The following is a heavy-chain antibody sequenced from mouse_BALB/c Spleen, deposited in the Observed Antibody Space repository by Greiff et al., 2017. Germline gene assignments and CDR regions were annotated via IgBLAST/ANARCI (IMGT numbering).Heavy chain of an antibody. CDR2: ISTYYGDA. CDR3: ARGGYDEAMDY. Sequence: VQLVESGAELVRPGVSVKISCKGSGYTFTDYAMHWVKQSHAKSLEWIGVISTYYGDASYNQKFKGKATMTVDKSSSTAYMELARLTSEDSAIYYCARGGYDEAMDYWGQGTSVTVSS. V-gene: IGHV1S137*01. J-gene: IGHJ4*01. D-gene: IGHD2-2*01. CDR1: GYTFTDYA.